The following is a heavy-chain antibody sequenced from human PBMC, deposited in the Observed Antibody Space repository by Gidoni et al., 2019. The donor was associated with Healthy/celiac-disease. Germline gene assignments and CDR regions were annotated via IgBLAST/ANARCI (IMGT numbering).Heavy chain of an antibody. J-gene: IGHJ4*02. Sequence: FTISRDDSKNTLYLQMNSLKTEYTAVYYCTARGYFDYWGQGTLVTVSS. CDR3: TARGYFDY. D-gene: IGHD3-10*01. V-gene: IGHV3-15*01.